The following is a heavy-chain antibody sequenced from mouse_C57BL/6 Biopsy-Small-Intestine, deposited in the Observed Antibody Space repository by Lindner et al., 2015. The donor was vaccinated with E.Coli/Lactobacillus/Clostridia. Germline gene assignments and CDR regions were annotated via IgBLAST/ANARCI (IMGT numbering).Heavy chain of an antibody. J-gene: IGHJ2*01. CDR3: ARRWLLDY. D-gene: IGHD2-3*01. CDR2: IDPSDSET. V-gene: IGHV1-52*01. CDR1: GYTFTSYW. Sequence: VQLRESGAEMVRPGASVKLSCKASGYTFTSYWMHWVKQSPGQGLEWIGKIDPSDSETHYNQKFKDKATLTVDKSSSTAYMQLNSLTSEDSAVYYCARRWLLDYWGQGTTLTVSS.